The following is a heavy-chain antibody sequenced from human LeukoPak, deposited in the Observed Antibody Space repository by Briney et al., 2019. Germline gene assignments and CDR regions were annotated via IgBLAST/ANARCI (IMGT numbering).Heavy chain of an antibody. Sequence: PSETLFLTCTVSGGSISSSSYYWGWIRQPPGKGLEWIGSIYYSGSTYYNPSLKSRVTISVDTSKNQFSLKLSSVTAADTAVYYCARRSPVTPNYFDYWGQGTLVTVSS. J-gene: IGHJ4*02. V-gene: IGHV4-39*01. CDR2: IYYSGST. CDR3: ARRSPVTPNYFDY. D-gene: IGHD4-23*01. CDR1: GGSISSSSYY.